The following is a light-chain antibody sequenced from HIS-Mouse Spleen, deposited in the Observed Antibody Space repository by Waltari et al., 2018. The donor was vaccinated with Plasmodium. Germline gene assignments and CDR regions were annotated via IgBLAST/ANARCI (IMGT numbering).Light chain of an antibody. J-gene: IGLJ2*01. V-gene: IGLV3-1*01. CDR3: QAWDSSTVV. CDR1: KLGDKY. CDR2: QDN. Sequence: SYELTQPPSVSVSPGQTASIPCPGDKLGDKYACWYQQKPGQSPVLVIYQDNKRPSGIPERFSGSNSGNTATLTISGTQAMDEADYYCQAWDSSTVVFGGGTKLTVL.